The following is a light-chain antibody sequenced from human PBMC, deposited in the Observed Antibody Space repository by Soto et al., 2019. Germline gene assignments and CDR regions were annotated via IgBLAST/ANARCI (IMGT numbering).Light chain of an antibody. Sequence: DIQMTQSPSSLSASVGDTITITCRASQRISNYLAWYQQKPGKVPKLLIYAASTLQSGVPSRFSGSGSGTDFTLTISSLQPEDVATYYCQKYNSAPLTFGGGTKVDI. V-gene: IGKV1-27*01. CDR2: AAS. CDR1: QRISNY. CDR3: QKYNSAPLT. J-gene: IGKJ4*01.